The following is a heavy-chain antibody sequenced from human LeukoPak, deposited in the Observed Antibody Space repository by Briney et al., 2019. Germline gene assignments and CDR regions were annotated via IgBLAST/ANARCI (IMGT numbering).Heavy chain of an antibody. J-gene: IGHJ4*02. CDR1: GYTFTSYA. CDR3: AREAVLLWFGELLGYFDY. D-gene: IGHD3-10*01. CDR2: INTNTGNP. V-gene: IGHV7-4-1*02. Sequence: ASVKVSCNASGYTFTSYAMNWVRQAPGQGLEWMGWINTNTGNPTYAQGFTGRFVFSLDTSVSTAYLQISSLKAEDTAVYYCAREAVLLWFGELLGYFDYWGQGTLVTVSS.